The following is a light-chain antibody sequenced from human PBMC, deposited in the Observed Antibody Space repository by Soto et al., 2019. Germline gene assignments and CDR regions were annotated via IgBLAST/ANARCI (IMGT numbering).Light chain of an antibody. CDR1: QSVLYSSNNKNY. CDR3: QQYYSTPFT. Sequence: DIVMTQSPDSLAVSLGERATINCKSSQSVLYSSNNKNYLAWYQQKPGQPPKLLIYWASTRESGVPDRFSGSGSGPDFTLTISSLQPEDVAAYYCQQYYSTPFTVGPGTKVDIK. J-gene: IGKJ3*01. CDR2: WAS. V-gene: IGKV4-1*01.